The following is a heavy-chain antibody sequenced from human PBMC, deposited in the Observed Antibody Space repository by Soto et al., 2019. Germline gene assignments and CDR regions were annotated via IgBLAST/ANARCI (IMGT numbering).Heavy chain of an antibody. CDR1: GGSFSGYY. V-gene: IGHV4-34*01. D-gene: IGHD3-3*01. CDR2: INHSGST. Sequence: QVQLQQWGAGLLKPSETLSLTCAVYGGSFSGYYWSWIRQPPGKGLDWIGEINHSGSTKYNPTLKSRVTIAVDTSKNQFFLKLSSVTDADTAVYYCARGGGGTIFGVDSRVGHFDYWGQGTLVTVSS. J-gene: IGHJ4*02. CDR3: ARGGGGTIFGVDSRVGHFDY.